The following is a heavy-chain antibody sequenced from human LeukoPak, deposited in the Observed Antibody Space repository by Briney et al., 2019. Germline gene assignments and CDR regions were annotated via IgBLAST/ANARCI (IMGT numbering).Heavy chain of an antibody. CDR2: INSDGSST. D-gene: IGHD5-18*01. CDR3: ARGYMGTAGVFDT. J-gene: IGHJ3*02. V-gene: IGHV3-74*01. CDR1: GFTYSSYW. Sequence: GGSLRLSRAASGFTYSSYWMHWVRQAPGKGLVWVSRINSDGSSTSYADSVKGRFTISRDNAKNTLYLQMNSLRAEDTAVYYCARGYMGTAGVFDTWGQGTMVTVSS.